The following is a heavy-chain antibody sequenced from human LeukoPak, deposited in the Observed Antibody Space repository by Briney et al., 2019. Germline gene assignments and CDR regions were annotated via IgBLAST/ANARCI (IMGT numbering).Heavy chain of an antibody. CDR1: GFTFSSYE. J-gene: IGHJ4*02. D-gene: IGHD2-2*01. CDR2: IDSGGST. V-gene: IGHV3-66*02. Sequence: GGSLRLSCAASGFTFSSYEMNWVRQAPGKGLEWVSVIDSGGSTYYAESVKGRFTISRDNSKNTLYLQMNSLRAEDTAVYYCAREGFRYCSSTSCYARWYYFDYWGQGTLVTVSS. CDR3: AREGFRYCSSTSCYARWYYFDY.